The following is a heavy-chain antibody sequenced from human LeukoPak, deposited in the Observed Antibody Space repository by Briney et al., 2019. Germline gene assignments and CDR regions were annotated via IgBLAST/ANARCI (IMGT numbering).Heavy chain of an antibody. D-gene: IGHD1-26*01. CDR1: GFTFSNYA. CDR2: ISFDATKE. J-gene: IGHJ3*01. CDR3: ARFKVGSNATQKNAFDV. V-gene: IGHV3-30*17. Sequence: GGSLRLSCAASGFTFSNYAMLWVRQAPGKGLEWVAVISFDATKEYFGKSVKGRFTISRDNSKSTLFLQMHSLRVEDTALYFCARFKVGSNATQKNAFDVWGRGTVVTVSS.